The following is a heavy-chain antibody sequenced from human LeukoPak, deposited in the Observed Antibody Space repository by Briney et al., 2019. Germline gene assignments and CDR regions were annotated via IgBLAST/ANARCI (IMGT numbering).Heavy chain of an antibody. CDR1: GYTFTSYG. CDR2: ISAYNGNT. V-gene: IGHV1-18*01. J-gene: IGHJ5*02. Sequence: ASVKVSCKASGYTFTSYGISWVRQAPGQGLEWMGWISAYNGNTNYAQKLQGRVTMTTDTSTSTAYMELRSLRSDDTAVYYCARHLGKAGRTSWGVRDTNRPTEPTKYNWFDPWGQGTLVTVSS. D-gene: IGHD3-16*01. CDR3: ARHLGKAGRTSWGVRDTNRPTEPTKYNWFDP.